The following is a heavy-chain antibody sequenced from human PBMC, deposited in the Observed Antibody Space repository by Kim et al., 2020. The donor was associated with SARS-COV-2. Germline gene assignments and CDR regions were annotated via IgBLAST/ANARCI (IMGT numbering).Heavy chain of an antibody. CDR3: ARGSSWLPFDP. J-gene: IGHJ5*02. CDR2: IYYSGST. CDR1: GGSISSYS. V-gene: IGHV4-59*01. Sequence: SETLSLTCTASGGSISSYSWSWIRQPPGKTLEWIGYIYYSGSTTYNPSLKSRVTISVDTSRNQFSLQLTSVSAADAAVYYCARGSSWLPFDPWGQGAL. D-gene: IGHD6-13*01.